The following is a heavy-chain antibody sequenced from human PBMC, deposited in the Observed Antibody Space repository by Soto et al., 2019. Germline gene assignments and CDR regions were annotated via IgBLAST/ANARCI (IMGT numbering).Heavy chain of an antibody. Sequence: ASVKVSCKASGYTFTSYDINWVRQATGQGLEWMGWMNPNSGNTGYAQKFQGRVTMTRNTSISTAYMELSSLRSEDTAVYYCARYRSELTYYYGMDVWGQGTTVTVSS. CDR2: MNPNSGNT. V-gene: IGHV1-8*01. J-gene: IGHJ6*02. D-gene: IGHD1-26*01. CDR3: ARYRSELTYYYGMDV. CDR1: GYTFTSYD.